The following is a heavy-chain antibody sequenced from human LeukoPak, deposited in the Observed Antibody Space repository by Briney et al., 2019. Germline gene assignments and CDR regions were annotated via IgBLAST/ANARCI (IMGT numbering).Heavy chain of an antibody. Sequence: SETLSLTCTVSGGSISSYYWSWIRQPPGKGLEWIGYIYYSGSTYYNPSLKSRVTISVDTSKNQFSLKLSSVTAADTAVYYCARNPYDYSNYSWFDPWGQGTLVTVST. CDR3: ARNPYDYSNYSWFDP. D-gene: IGHD4-11*01. V-gene: IGHV4-59*12. J-gene: IGHJ5*02. CDR1: GGSISSYY. CDR2: IYYSGST.